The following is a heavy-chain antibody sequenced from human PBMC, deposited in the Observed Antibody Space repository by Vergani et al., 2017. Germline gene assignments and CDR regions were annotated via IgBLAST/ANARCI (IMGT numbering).Heavy chain of an antibody. V-gene: IGHV1-8*02. D-gene: IGHD4-11*01. CDR2: MSPDSGNR. Sequence: HAQLVQSGAEVKKPGASVKVSCEASGYSFPSHDIYCVRQAPGQGLEWMGWMSPDSGNRGFAQNFQGRISMTRHTSINTAYMELSSLTSEDTAIYYCARDYNNNNDFDPWGQGTLVTVSS. J-gene: IGHJ5*02. CDR3: ARDYNNNNDFDP. CDR1: GYSFPSHD.